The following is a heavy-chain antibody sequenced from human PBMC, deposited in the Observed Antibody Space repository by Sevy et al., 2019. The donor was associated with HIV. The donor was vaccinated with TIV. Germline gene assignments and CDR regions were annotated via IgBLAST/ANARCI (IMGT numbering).Heavy chain of an antibody. V-gene: IGHV3-20*04. CDR2: INWNGVGT. CDR3: ARERSCGGDCYYFDY. J-gene: IGHJ4*02. D-gene: IGHD2-21*02. Sequence: GGSLRLSCAASGLNFDDYGMSWVRQAPGKGLEWVSAINWNGVGTSYADSVKGRLTISRDKAKNSLYVQMNSLRAEDTALYYCARERSCGGDCYYFDYWGQGTLVTVSS. CDR1: GLNFDDYG.